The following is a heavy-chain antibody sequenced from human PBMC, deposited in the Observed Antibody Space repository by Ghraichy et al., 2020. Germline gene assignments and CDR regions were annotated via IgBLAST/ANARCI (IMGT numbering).Heavy chain of an antibody. Sequence: ASVKVSCKASGYTFTSYYMHWVRQAPGQGLEWMGIINPSGGSTSYAQKFQGRVTMTRDTSTSTVYMELSSLRSEDTAVYYCARDDIVLMGDPDEGYGMDVWGQGTTVTVSS. J-gene: IGHJ6*02. CDR3: ARDDIVLMGDPDEGYGMDV. V-gene: IGHV1-46*01. CDR1: GYTFTSYY. D-gene: IGHD2-8*01. CDR2: INPSGGST.